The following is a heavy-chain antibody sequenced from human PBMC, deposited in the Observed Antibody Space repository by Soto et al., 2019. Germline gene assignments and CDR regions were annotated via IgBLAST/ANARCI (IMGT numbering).Heavy chain of an antibody. CDR3: ARVDIVLVPAAATYYYYGIDV. Sequence: QVQLVESGGGVVQPGRSLRLSCAASGFTFSSYAMHWVRQAPGKGLEWVAVISYDGSNKYYADSVKGRFTISRDNSKNTLYPQMNSLRAEDTAVYYCARVDIVLVPAAATYYYYGIDVWGQGTTVTVSS. CDR1: GFTFSSYA. D-gene: IGHD2-2*01. J-gene: IGHJ6*02. CDR2: ISYDGSNK. V-gene: IGHV3-30-3*01.